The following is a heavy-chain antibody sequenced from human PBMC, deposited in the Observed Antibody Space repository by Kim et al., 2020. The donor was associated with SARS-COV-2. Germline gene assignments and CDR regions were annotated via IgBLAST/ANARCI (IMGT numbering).Heavy chain of an antibody. J-gene: IGHJ2*01. D-gene: IGHD6-13*01. CDR3: ARMGIGSTGPNWYFDL. V-gene: IGHV4-34*01. Sequence: SLKSRVTISGDTSKNQFSLKLSSVTAADTAVYYCARMGIGSTGPNWYFDLWGRGTLVTVSS.